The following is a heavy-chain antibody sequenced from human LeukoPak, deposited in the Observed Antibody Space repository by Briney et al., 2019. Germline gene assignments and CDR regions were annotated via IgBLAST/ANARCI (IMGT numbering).Heavy chain of an antibody. CDR1: GYTFTSYG. D-gene: IGHD3-16*01. J-gene: IGHJ3*02. V-gene: IGHV1-18*01. Sequence: ASVKVSCKASGYTFTSYGISWVRQAPGQGLEWMGWISAYNGNTNYAQKLQGRVTMTTDTSTSTAYMELRSLRSDDTAVYYCARLYYDYVWGSLGAFDIWGQGTMVTVSS. CDR3: ARLYYDYVWGSLGAFDI. CDR2: ISAYNGNT.